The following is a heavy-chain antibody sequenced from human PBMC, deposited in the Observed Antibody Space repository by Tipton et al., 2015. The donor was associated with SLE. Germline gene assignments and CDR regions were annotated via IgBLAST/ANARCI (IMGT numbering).Heavy chain of an antibody. CDR3: ARDHYYYYYMDV. CDR1: GGSISSGGYY. CDR2: IYYSGST. J-gene: IGHJ6*03. Sequence: TLSLTCTVSGGSISSGGYYWSWIRQHPGKGLEWIGYIYYSGSTYYNPSLKSRVTISVDTSKNQFSLKLSSVTAADTAVYYCARDHYYYYYMDVWGKGTTVTVSS. V-gene: IGHV4-31*03.